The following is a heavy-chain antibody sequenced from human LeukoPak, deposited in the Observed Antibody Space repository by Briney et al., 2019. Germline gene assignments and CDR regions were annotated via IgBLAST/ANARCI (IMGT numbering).Heavy chain of an antibody. CDR1: GFTFSSYG. V-gene: IGHV3-30*03. CDR3: ARDRVVADY. Sequence: GRSLRLSCAASGFTFSSYGMHWVRQAPGKGLEWVAVISYDGSNKYYADSVKGRFTISRDNSKNTLYLQMNSLRAEDTAVYYCARDRVVADYWGQGTLVTVSS. CDR2: ISYDGSNK. D-gene: IGHD2-15*01. J-gene: IGHJ4*02.